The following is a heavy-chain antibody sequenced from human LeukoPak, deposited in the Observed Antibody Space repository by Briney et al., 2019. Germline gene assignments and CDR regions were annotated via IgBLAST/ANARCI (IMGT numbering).Heavy chain of an antibody. CDR2: IYHSGST. J-gene: IGHJ4*02. V-gene: IGHV4-4*02. Sequence: SGTLSLTCAVSGGSISSSNWWSWVRQPPGKGLEWIGEIYHSGSTNYNPSLKSRVTISVDKSKNQFSLKLSSVTAADTAVYYCARSQGLLWFGELSFPHYFDYWGQGTLGTVSS. CDR3: ARSQGLLWFGELSFPHYFDY. D-gene: IGHD3-10*01. CDR1: GGSISSSNW.